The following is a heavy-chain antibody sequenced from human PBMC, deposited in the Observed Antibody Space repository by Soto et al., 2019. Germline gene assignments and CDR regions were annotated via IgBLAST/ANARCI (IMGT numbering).Heavy chain of an antibody. J-gene: IGHJ4*02. D-gene: IGHD5-12*01. CDR1: GVSSSSGDCY. CDR3: AREATITYYFDY. V-gene: IGHV4-30-4*01. Sequence: SVTLWLTCSVSGVSSSSGDCYWSWIRQPPGKGLEWIGYIYYSGSTYYHPSLKSRVTISVDTSKNQFSLKLSSVTAADSALYYCAREATITYYFDYWGQGTPVPVSS. CDR2: IYYSGST.